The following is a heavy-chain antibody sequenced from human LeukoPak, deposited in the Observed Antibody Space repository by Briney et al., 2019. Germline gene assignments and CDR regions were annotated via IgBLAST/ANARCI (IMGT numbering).Heavy chain of an antibody. CDR1: GYTFTGYY. CDR3: ARGVAAAASNWFDP. V-gene: IGHV1-2*02. CDR2: INPNRGST. J-gene: IGHJ5*02. D-gene: IGHD6-13*01. Sequence: ASVKVSCKASGYTFTGYYMHWVRQAPGQGLEWMGWINPNRGSTNYAQKFQGRVTMTRDTSISTAYMELSRLRSDDSAVYYCARGVAAAASNWFDPWGQGTLVTVSS.